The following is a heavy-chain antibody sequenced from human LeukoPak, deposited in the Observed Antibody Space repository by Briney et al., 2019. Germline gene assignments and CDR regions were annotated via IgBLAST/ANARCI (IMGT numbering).Heavy chain of an antibody. D-gene: IGHD6-13*01. V-gene: IGHV4-61*09. CDR3: AIISLAAEDAFDI. CDR1: GGSISSGSYY. J-gene: IGHJ3*02. Sequence: NPSETLSLTCTVSGGSISSGSYYWSWIRQPAGKGLEWIGHIYSSGSTNYNPSLKSRVTISVDTSKNQFSLKLSSVTAADTAVYYCAIISLAAEDAFDIWGQGTMVTVSS. CDR2: IYSSGST.